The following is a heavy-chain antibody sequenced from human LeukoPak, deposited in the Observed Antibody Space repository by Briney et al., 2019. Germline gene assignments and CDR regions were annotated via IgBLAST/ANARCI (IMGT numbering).Heavy chain of an antibody. CDR2: IYYSGST. J-gene: IGHJ4*02. CDR1: GGSISSYY. V-gene: IGHV4-59*12. Sequence: SETLSLTCTVSGGSISSYYWSWIRQPPGKGLEWIGYIYYSGSTNYNPSLKSRVTISVDTSKDQFSLKLSSVTAADTAVYYCARDGRFGYDSSGPNFDYWGQGTLVTVSS. D-gene: IGHD3-22*01. CDR3: ARDGRFGYDSSGPNFDY.